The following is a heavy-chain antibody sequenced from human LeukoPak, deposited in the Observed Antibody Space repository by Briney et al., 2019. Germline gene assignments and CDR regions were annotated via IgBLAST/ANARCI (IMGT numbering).Heavy chain of an antibody. CDR3: ARSTGSGWYVYYYYYYGMDV. V-gene: IGHV1-46*01. CDR2: INPSGGST. CDR1: GYTFTSYY. J-gene: IGHJ6*02. Sequence: ASVKVSCKASGYTFTSYYMHWVRQAPGQGLEWMGIINPSGGSTSYAQKFQGRVTMTRDTSTSTVYMELRSLSSDDTAVYYCARSTGSGWYVYYYYYYGMDVWGQGTTVTVSS. D-gene: IGHD6-19*01.